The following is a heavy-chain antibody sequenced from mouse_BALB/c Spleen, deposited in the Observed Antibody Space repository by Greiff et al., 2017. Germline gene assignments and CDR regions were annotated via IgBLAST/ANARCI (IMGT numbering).Heavy chain of an antibody. J-gene: IGHJ4*01. Sequence: EVMLVESGGGLVQPGGSRKLSCAASGFTFSSFGMHWVRQAPEKGLEWVAYISSGSSTIYYADTVKGRFTIYRDNPKNTLFLQMTSLRSEDTAMYYCARALIYDGYYYAMDYWGQGTSVTVSS. V-gene: IGHV5-17*02. CDR2: ISSGSSTI. CDR3: ARALIYDGYYYAMDY. D-gene: IGHD2-3*01. CDR1: GFTFSSFG.